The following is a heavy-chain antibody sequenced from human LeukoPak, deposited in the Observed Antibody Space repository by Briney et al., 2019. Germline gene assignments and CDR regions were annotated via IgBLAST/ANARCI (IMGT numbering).Heavy chain of an antibody. J-gene: IGHJ4*02. D-gene: IGHD6-25*01. V-gene: IGHV4-34*01. Sequence: GSLRLSCAVSGLTFNNYAMSWVRQAPGKGLEWIGEINHSGSTNYNPSLKSRVTISVDTSKNQFSLKLSSVTAADTAVYYCARERTPGSGYGVDYWGQGTVVTVSS. CDR2: INHSGST. CDR1: GLTFNNYA. CDR3: ARERTPGSGYGVDY.